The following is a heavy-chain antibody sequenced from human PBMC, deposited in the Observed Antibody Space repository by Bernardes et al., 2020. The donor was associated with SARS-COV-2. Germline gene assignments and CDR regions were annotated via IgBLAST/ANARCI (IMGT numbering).Heavy chain of an antibody. CDR3: AKGAYDFWSGYYTVRSNFDY. CDR1: GFTFSSYG. Sequence: GGSLRLSCAASGFTFSSYGMHWVRQAPGKGLEWVAFIRYDGSNKYYADSVKGRFTISRDNSKNTLYLQMNSLRAKDTAVYYCAKGAYDFWSGYYTVRSNFDYWGQGTLVTVSS. J-gene: IGHJ4*02. CDR2: IRYDGSNK. V-gene: IGHV3-30*02. D-gene: IGHD3-3*01.